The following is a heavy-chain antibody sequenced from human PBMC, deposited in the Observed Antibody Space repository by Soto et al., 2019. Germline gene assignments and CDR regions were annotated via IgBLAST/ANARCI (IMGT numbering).Heavy chain of an antibody. CDR2: IYSGGST. Sequence: EVQLVESGGGLVQPGGSLRLSCAASGFTVSSNYMSWVRQAPGKGLEWVSVIYSGGSTYYADSVKGRFTISRDNSKNTLYLQMNSRRAEDTAVYYCARLLWFGDPTDYWGQGTLVTVSS. D-gene: IGHD3-10*01. J-gene: IGHJ4*02. V-gene: IGHV3-66*01. CDR1: GFTVSSNY. CDR3: ARLLWFGDPTDY.